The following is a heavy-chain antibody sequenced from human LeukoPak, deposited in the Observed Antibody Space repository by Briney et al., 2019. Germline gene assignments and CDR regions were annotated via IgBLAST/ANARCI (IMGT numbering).Heavy chain of an antibody. CDR1: GGSISSYY. D-gene: IGHD1-7*01. Sequence: SETLSLTCTVSGGSISSYYWSWIRQPPGKGLEWIGYIYYSGSTNYNPSLKSRVTISVDTSKNQFSLQLSSVTAADTAVYYCARGAGTTDYYFDYWGQGTLVTVSS. J-gene: IGHJ4*02. V-gene: IGHV4-59*01. CDR3: ARGAGTTDYYFDY. CDR2: IYYSGST.